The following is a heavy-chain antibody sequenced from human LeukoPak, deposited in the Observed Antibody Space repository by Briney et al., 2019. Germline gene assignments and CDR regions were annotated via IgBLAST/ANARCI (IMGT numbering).Heavy chain of an antibody. Sequence: SGTLSLTCAVSGGSISSSNWWSWVRQPPGKGLEWIGEIYHSGSTNYNPPLKSRVTISVDKSKNQFSLKLSSVTAADTAVYYCARWYYYDSSGYYPGWGQGTLVTVSS. CDR2: IYHSGST. CDR3: ARWYYYDSSGYYPG. J-gene: IGHJ4*02. D-gene: IGHD3-22*01. V-gene: IGHV4-4*02. CDR1: GGSISSSNW.